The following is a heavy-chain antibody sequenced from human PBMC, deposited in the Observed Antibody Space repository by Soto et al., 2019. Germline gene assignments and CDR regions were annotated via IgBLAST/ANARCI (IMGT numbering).Heavy chain of an antibody. Sequence: PGGSLRLSCAASGFTFTRYSMNWVRQAPGKGLEWVSSISSTTNYIYYGDSMKGRFTISRDNAKNSLYLEMNSLRAEDTDVYYCPRESEDLTSNFDYWGQGTLVTVS. CDR2: ISSTTNYI. CDR3: PRESEDLTSNFDY. CDR1: GFTFTRYS. V-gene: IGHV3-21*06. J-gene: IGHJ4*02.